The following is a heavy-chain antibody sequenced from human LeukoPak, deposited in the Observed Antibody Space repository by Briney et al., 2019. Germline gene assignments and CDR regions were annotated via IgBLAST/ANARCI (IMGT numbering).Heavy chain of an antibody. CDR3: ARPFGPYGEYENYCFDY. V-gene: IGHV3-48*01. CDR1: GFTFSSYS. Sequence: GGSLRLSCAGSGFTFSSYSMNWVRQAPGKGLEWVSYISRSSSSIYYADSVKGRFTISRDNAKNSLYLQMNSLRAEDTAVYYCARPFGPYGEYENYCFDYWGQGALVTVSS. CDR2: ISRSSSSI. D-gene: IGHD4-17*01. J-gene: IGHJ4*02.